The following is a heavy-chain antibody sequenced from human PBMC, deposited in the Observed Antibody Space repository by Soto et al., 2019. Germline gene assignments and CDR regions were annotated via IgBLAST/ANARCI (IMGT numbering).Heavy chain of an antibody. J-gene: IGHJ4*02. V-gene: IGHV4-59*08. CDR3: ARHNSAHYCSGGSCLFDS. CDR1: GDSLRTYF. CDR2: IYFSGST. Sequence: SETLSLTCTVSGDSLRTYFWSWIRQPPGRRLEWIGYIYFSGSTDYNPSLQSRVTISVDKSKNQFSLRLRSVTAADTAMYYCARHNSAHYCSGGSCLFDSWGQGTLVTVSS. D-gene: IGHD2-15*01.